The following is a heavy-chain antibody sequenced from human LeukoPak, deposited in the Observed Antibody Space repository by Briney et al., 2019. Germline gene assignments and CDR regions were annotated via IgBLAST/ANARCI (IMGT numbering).Heavy chain of an antibody. Sequence: SETLSLTCTVSGGSISSYYWSWIRQPPGKGLEWIGYVCYSGSTKYNPSLKSRVTISLDKSENQLSLKLSSVTAADTAVYYCVKRTDWGNWFDPWGQGTLVTVSS. CDR1: GGSISSYY. D-gene: IGHD7-27*01. J-gene: IGHJ5*02. CDR3: VKRTDWGNWFDP. CDR2: VCYSGST. V-gene: IGHV4-59*03.